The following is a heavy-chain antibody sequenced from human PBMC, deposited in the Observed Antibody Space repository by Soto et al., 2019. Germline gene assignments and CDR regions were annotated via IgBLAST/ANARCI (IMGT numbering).Heavy chain of an antibody. J-gene: IGHJ4*02. CDR1: GYTFTSYA. CDR3: ARDKSGLWAMTQVFDY. D-gene: IGHD2-2*01. Sequence: QVQLVQSGAEVKKPGASVKVSCKASGYTFTSYAMHWVRQAPGQRLEWMGWINAGNGNTKYSQKFQGRVTITRDTSASTAYMELSSLRSEDTVVYYCARDKSGLWAMTQVFDYWGQGTLVTVSS. CDR2: INAGNGNT. V-gene: IGHV1-3*01.